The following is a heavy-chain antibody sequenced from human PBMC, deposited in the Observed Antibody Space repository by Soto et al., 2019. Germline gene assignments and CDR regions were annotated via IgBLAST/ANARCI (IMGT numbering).Heavy chain of an antibody. V-gene: IGHV4-4*02. Sequence: SETLSLTCAVSGGCISSSNWWSWVRQPPGKGLEWIGEIYHSGSTNYNPSLKSRVTISVDKSKNQSSLKLSSVTAADTAVYYCARDRTAAKNYYGMDVWGQGTTVTVSS. D-gene: IGHD6-13*01. CDR2: IYHSGST. CDR3: ARDRTAAKNYYGMDV. J-gene: IGHJ6*02. CDR1: GGCISSSNW.